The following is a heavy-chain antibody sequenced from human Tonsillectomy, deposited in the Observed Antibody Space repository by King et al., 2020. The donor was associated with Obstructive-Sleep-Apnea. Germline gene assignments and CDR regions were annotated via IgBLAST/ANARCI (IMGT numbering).Heavy chain of an antibody. CDR1: GGSISSGDYY. J-gene: IGHJ5*02. Sequence: VQLQESGPGLVKPSQTLSLTCTVSGGSISSGDYYWSWIRQPPGKGLEWIGYIYYSGSTYYNPSLKSRVTISVDTSKNQFSLKLSSWTAADTAVYYCARGLIFYYYDSSGGYNWFDPWGQGTLVTVSS. D-gene: IGHD3-22*01. CDR3: ARGLIFYYYDSSGGYNWFDP. V-gene: IGHV4-30-4*01. CDR2: IYYSGST.